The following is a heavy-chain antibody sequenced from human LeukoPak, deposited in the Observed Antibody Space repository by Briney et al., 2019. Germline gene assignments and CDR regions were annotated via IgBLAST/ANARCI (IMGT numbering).Heavy chain of an antibody. J-gene: IGHJ4*02. Sequence: ASVKVSCKASGYTFTSYGISWVRQAPGQGLECMGWINAYNGNTNYAQKLQGRVTMTTDTSTSTAYMELRSLRSDDAAVYYCASKVDYGGKILDYWGQGTLVTVSS. CDR1: GYTFTSYG. CDR2: INAYNGNT. D-gene: IGHD4-23*01. CDR3: ASKVDYGGKILDY. V-gene: IGHV1-18*01.